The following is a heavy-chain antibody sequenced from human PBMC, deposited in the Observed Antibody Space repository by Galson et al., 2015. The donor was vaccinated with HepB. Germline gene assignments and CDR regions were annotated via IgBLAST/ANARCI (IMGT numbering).Heavy chain of an antibody. Sequence: DTLSLTCTVSAASITSSYWSWIRQPPGKGLEYIGYILYTGSTNYNPSLNSRVAITIDTSKNQFSLKLSSVTAADTAVYYCARLGDNSDHSYPYYFDYWGQGTLITVSS. J-gene: IGHJ4*02. CDR3: ARLGDNSDHSYPYYFDY. D-gene: IGHD3-22*01. CDR2: ILYTGST. CDR1: AASITSSY. V-gene: IGHV4-59*08.